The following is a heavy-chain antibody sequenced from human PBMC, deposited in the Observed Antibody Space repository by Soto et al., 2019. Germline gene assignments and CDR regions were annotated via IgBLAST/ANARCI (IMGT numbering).Heavy chain of an antibody. D-gene: IGHD3-3*01. CDR3: ARDNTIFGVVTNNWFHP. CDR2: MNPNSGNT. J-gene: IGHJ5*02. CDR1: GYTFTSYD. V-gene: IGHV1-8*01. Sequence: ASVKVSCKASGYTFTSYDINWVRQATGQGLEWMGWMNPNSGNTGYAQKFQGRVTMTRNTSISTAYMELNSLRAEDTAVYYCARDNTIFGVVTNNWFHPWGQGTLVTVSS.